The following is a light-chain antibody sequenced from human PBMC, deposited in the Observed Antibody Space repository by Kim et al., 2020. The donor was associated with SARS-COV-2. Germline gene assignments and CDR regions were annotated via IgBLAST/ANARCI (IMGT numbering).Light chain of an antibody. CDR1: QSVSDW. CDR2: KAS. Sequence: DIQMTQSPSFLSASVGDRVTITCRANQSVSDWLAWYQQKPGRAPNLLIYKASTLQSGGPSRFGGRGSGTEFTLTISSLQPDDFATYFCHRYNTYSTFGQGTKVDIK. V-gene: IGKV1-5*03. J-gene: IGKJ1*01. CDR3: HRYNTYST.